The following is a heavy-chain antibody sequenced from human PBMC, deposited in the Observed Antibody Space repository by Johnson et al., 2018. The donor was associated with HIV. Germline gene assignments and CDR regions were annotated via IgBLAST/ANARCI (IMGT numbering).Heavy chain of an antibody. V-gene: IGHV3-30*14. D-gene: IGHD3-10*01. CDR1: GFTFSSYA. CDR3: ARVGYGVLLWFGVDDAFDI. Sequence: QVQLVESGGGVVQPGRSLRLSCAASGFTFSSYAMHWVRQAPGTGLEWVAVISYDGSNKYYADSVKGRFTTSRDNSKNSLYLQMNTRRAEDTAVYYCARVGYGVLLWFGVDDAFDIWGQGTMVTVSS. CDR2: ISYDGSNK. J-gene: IGHJ3*02.